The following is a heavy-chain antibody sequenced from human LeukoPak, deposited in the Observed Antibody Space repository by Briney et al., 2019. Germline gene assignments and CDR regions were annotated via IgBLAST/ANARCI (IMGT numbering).Heavy chain of an antibody. Sequence: PGGSLRLSCAASGFTFSNYWMSWVRQAPGKGLEWVANIKHDGSEKYYVNSVKGQFTISRDNAKNSLYLQMKSLRAEDTAVYYCASGTYYWGQGTLVTVSS. V-gene: IGHV3-7*05. D-gene: IGHD1-26*01. CDR3: ASGTYY. CDR2: IKHDGSEK. J-gene: IGHJ4*02. CDR1: GFTFSNYW.